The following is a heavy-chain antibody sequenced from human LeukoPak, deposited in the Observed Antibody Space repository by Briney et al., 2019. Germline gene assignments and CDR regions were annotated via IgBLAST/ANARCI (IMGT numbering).Heavy chain of an antibody. CDR3: ATDLNSSGYYLSDY. V-gene: IGHV1-24*01. CDR1: GYTFINY. J-gene: IGHJ4*02. CDR2: FDPEDGET. D-gene: IGHD3-22*01. Sequence: ASVKVSCKASGYTFINYDFSWVRQAPGQGLEWMGGFDPEDGETIYAQKFQGRVTMTEDTSTDTAYMELSSLRSEDTAVYYCATDLNSSGYYLSDYWGQGTLVTVSS.